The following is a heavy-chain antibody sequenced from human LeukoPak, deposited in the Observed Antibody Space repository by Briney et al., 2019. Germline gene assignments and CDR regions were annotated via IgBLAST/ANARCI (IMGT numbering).Heavy chain of an antibody. D-gene: IGHD6-19*01. CDR1: GFTFSSYA. CDR2: ISGSGGST. Sequence: GGSLRLSCAASGFTFSSYAMSWVRQAPGKGLEWVSAISGSGGSTYYADSVKGRFTISRDNAKNSLYLQMNSLRAEDTAVYYCARDSIAVAGIDYWGQGTLVTVSS. J-gene: IGHJ4*02. V-gene: IGHV3-23*01. CDR3: ARDSIAVAGIDY.